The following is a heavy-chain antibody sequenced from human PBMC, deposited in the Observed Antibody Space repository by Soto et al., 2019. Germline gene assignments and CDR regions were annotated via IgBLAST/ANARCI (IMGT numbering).Heavy chain of an antibody. CDR1: GFPFDDYG. J-gene: IGHJ4*02. CDR2: INRHGGST. D-gene: IGHD4-17*01. V-gene: IGHV3-20*04. CDR3: ARTPGYYGDSFDY. Sequence: EVQLVESGGGAVRPGGSLRLSCAASGFPFDDYGMSWVRQAPGKGLEWVSGINRHGGSTGYADSVKGRFTISRDNAKNSLHLHMNSLRAEDTAFYYCARTPGYYGDSFDYWGQGTLVTVSA.